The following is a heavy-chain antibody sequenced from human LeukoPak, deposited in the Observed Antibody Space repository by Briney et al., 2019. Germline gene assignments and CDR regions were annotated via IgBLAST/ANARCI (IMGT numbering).Heavy chain of an antibody. CDR2: LYSGGSI. CDR3: ASSYNYDRSGPLGY. V-gene: IGHV3-53*01. D-gene: IGHD3-22*01. CDR1: GLIVSSND. Sequence: GGSLRLSCAASGLIVSSNDMNWVRHAPGEGLEWVSVLYSGGSIYYAASVRGRFTISRDNSKNTPYLQMNRLRVEDTAAYYCASSYNYDRSGPLGYWGEGTLVT. J-gene: IGHJ4*02.